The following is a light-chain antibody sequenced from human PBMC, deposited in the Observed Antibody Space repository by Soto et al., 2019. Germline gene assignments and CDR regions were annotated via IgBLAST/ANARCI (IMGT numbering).Light chain of an antibody. V-gene: IGLV2-14*01. Sequence: QSVLTQPASVSGSPGQSITISCTGTSSDVGGYNSVSWYQQHTGKAPKLMIYEVSNRPSGVSNRFSGSKSGTTASLTISGLHAEDDAYYYCSSYTTSSTLLYVFGTGTKLTVL. J-gene: IGLJ1*01. CDR2: EVS. CDR3: SSYTTSSTLLYV. CDR1: SSDVGGYNS.